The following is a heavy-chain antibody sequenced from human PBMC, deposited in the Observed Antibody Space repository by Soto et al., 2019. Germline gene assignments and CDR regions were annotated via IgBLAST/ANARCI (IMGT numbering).Heavy chain of an antibody. CDR2: INPILSMS. J-gene: IGHJ4*02. V-gene: IGHV1-69*02. D-gene: IGHD3-10*01. CDR1: GDTFSFYT. Sequence: QVQLVQSGAEVKKPGSSVKVSCKASGDTFSFYTINWVRQAPGLGLEWVGRINPILSMSNYAQKVQGRGTMTADKSTSTAYMELRSLRSEDTAMYYCATSYGSGYRAFDYWGQGALVTVSS. CDR3: ATSYGSGYRAFDY.